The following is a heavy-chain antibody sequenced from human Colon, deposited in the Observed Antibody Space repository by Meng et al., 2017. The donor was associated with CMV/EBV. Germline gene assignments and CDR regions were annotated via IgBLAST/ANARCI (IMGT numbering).Heavy chain of an antibody. D-gene: IGHD2-2*01. Sequence: GGSLRLSCAASGFTFSSYRMNWVRQAPGKGLEWISSISSGATTIYYADSVKGRFTISRDNSKNTLNLQMYSLRAEETAVYYCAKGDIVVVPAAQFDYWGQGTLVTVSS. CDR2: ISSGATTI. CDR1: GFTFSSYR. J-gene: IGHJ4*02. V-gene: IGHV3-48*01. CDR3: AKGDIVVVPAAQFDY.